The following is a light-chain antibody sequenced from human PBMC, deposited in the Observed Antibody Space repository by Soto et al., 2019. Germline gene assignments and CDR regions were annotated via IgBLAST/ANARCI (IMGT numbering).Light chain of an antibody. J-gene: IGKJ1*01. CDR2: RAS. CDR1: QSISAW. CDR3: QQYKSYWA. V-gene: IGKV1-5*03. Sequence: DIQMTQSPSSLSASVGDRVTITCRASQSISAWLAWYQQKPGKAPRLLIYRASTLEIGVPSRFSGSGCGTDFTLTISSLQPEDFATYYCQQYKSYWAFGQGTNVDIK.